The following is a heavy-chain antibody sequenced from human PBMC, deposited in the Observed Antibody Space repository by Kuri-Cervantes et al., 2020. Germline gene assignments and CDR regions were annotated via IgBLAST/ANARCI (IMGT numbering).Heavy chain of an antibody. CDR1: GYTFTSYD. V-gene: IGHV1-8*01. J-gene: IGHJ6*02. CDR2: MNPNSGNT. Sequence: ASVKVSCKASGYTFTSYDINWVRQATGQGLEWMGWMNPNSGNTGYAQKFQGRVTMTRNTSISTAYMELSSLRSEDTAVYYCARGKVEDYGDYALPFRMDVWGQGTTVTVPS. D-gene: IGHD4-17*01. CDR3: ARGKVEDYGDYALPFRMDV.